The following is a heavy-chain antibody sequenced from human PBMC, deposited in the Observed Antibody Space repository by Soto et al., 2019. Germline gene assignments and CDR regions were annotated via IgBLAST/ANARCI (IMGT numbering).Heavy chain of an antibody. CDR3: ARDPSDSSGYYPNWFDP. CDR1: GFTFSDYY. Sequence: GGSLRLSCAASGFTFSDYYMSWIRQAPGKGLEWVSYISSSGSTIYYADSVKGRFTISRDNAKNSLYLQMNSLRAEDTAVYYCARDPSDSSGYYPNWFDPWGQGTLVTVAS. V-gene: IGHV3-11*01. CDR2: ISSSGSTI. D-gene: IGHD3-22*01. J-gene: IGHJ5*02.